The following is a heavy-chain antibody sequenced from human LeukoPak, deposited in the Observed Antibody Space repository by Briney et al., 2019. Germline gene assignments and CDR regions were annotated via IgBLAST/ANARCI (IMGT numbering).Heavy chain of an antibody. CDR2: IFPSGGEI. CDR3: ATYRQVLLPFES. V-gene: IGHV3-23*01. D-gene: IGHD2-8*02. CDR1: GFTFSTFA. J-gene: IGHJ4*02. Sequence: GGSLRLSCAASGFTFSTFAMIWVRQPPGKGLEWVSSIFPSGGEIHYADSVRGRFTISRDNSKSTLSLQMNSLRAEDTAIYCCATYRQVLLPFESWGQGTLVTVSS.